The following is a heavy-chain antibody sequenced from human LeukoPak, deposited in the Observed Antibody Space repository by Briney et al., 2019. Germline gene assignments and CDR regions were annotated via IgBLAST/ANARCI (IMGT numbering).Heavy chain of an antibody. CDR3: AKSMSTAYRGFFDY. D-gene: IGHD5-18*01. Sequence: PGGSLRLSCAASGFTSTTYAMSWVRQDPGMGLEWVSSISNNGGDAYYADSVKGRLSISRDNSKNTLYPQINSLRAEDTAMYYCAKSMSTAYRGFFDYWGQGTLVSVSS. V-gene: IGHV3-23*01. CDR2: ISNNGGDA. J-gene: IGHJ4*02. CDR1: GFTSTTYA.